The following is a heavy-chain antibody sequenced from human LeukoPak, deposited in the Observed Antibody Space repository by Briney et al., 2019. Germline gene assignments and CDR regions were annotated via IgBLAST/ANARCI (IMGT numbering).Heavy chain of an antibody. CDR2: INHSGST. CDR1: GGSFSGYY. CDR3: ARDRPGYSSGFDY. D-gene: IGHD6-25*01. V-gene: IGHV4-34*01. J-gene: IGHJ4*02. Sequence: PSETLSLTWAVYGGSFSGYYWSWIRQPPGKGLEWIGEINHSGSTNYNPSLKSRVTISVDTFKNQFSLKLSSVTAADTAVYYCARDRPGYSSGFDYWGQGTLVTVSS.